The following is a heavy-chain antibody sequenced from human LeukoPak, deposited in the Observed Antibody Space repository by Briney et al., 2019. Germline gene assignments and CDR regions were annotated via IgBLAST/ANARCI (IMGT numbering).Heavy chain of an antibody. Sequence: GGSLRLSCAASGFTFSDYDMTWIRQAPGKGLEWVAVISYDGSNKYYADSVKGRFTISRDNSKNTLYLQMNSLRAEDTAVYYCARLWFGELLVSSDYWGQGTLVTVSS. CDR2: ISYDGSNK. J-gene: IGHJ4*02. CDR1: GFTFSDYD. D-gene: IGHD3-10*01. V-gene: IGHV3-30-3*01. CDR3: ARLWFGELLVSSDY.